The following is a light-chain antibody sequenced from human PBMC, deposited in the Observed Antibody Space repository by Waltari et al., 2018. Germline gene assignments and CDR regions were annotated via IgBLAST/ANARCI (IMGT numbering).Light chain of an antibody. CDR1: PSVLYSSYNKNY. CDR2: WAS. J-gene: IGKJ1*01. V-gene: IGKV4-1*01. Sequence: DIVMTPSPDSLAVSLGERATINFQSSPSVLYSSYNKNYIAWYQQRPGQPPKLLIYWASTRESGVPDRFSRSGSGTYFTLTISSLQAEDVAVYFCQQYFSIPPTFGQGTKVEIK. CDR3: QQYFSIPPT.